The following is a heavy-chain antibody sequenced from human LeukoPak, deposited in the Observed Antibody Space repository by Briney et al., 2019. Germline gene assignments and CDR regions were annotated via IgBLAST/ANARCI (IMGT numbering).Heavy chain of an antibody. CDR2: IRYDGSNK. CDR3: ATASAVGYSSGWYNFNY. D-gene: IGHD6-19*01. V-gene: IGHV3-30*02. CDR1: GFTFSSYG. J-gene: IGHJ4*02. Sequence: TGGSLRLSCAASGFTFSSYGMHWVRQAPGKGLEWVAFIRYDGSNKYYADSVKGRFTISRDNSKNTLYLQMNSLRAEDTAVYYCATASAVGYSSGWYNFNYWGQGTLVTVPS.